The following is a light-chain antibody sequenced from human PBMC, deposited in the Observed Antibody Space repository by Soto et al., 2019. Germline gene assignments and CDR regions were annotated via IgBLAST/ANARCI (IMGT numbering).Light chain of an antibody. V-gene: IGKV1-39*01. CDR2: SAS. CDR3: QQTYSTLPIT. J-gene: IGKJ5*01. Sequence: DIQMTQSPSSLSASVGDRVTITCRASQFISTYLNWYQQKPGKAPKVLIYSASSLQSGVPSRFSGSGSGTDFTLTISSVQPEDFATYSCQQTYSTLPITFGQGTRLDIK. CDR1: QFISTY.